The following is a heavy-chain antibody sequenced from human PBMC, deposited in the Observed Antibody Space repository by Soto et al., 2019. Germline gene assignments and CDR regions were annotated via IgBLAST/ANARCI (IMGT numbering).Heavy chain of an antibody. D-gene: IGHD3-3*01. CDR3: AKDPTRTIFGVVIITPYFDY. CDR2: ISGSGGST. V-gene: IGHV3-23*01. CDR1: GFTFSSYA. J-gene: IGHJ4*02. Sequence: EVQLLESGGGLVQPGGSLRLSCAASGFTFSSYAMSWVRQAPGKGLEWVSAISGSGGSTYYADSVKGRFTISRDNSKNTLYLHMNSLRAEDTAVYYCAKDPTRTIFGVVIITPYFDYWGQGTLVTVSS.